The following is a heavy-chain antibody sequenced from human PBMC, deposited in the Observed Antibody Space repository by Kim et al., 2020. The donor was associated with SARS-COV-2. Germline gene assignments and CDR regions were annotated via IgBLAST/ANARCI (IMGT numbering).Heavy chain of an antibody. D-gene: IGHD3-3*01. V-gene: IGHV3-53*01. CDR1: GFTVSSNY. CDR3: AREGATIFGVRLDWYFDL. CDR2: IYSGGST. Sequence: GGSLRLSCAASGFTVSSNYMSWVRQAPGKGLEWVSVIYSGGSTYYADSVKGRFTISRDNSKNTLYLQMNSLRAEDTAVYYCAREGATIFGVRLDWYFDLWGRGTLVTVSS. J-gene: IGHJ2*01.